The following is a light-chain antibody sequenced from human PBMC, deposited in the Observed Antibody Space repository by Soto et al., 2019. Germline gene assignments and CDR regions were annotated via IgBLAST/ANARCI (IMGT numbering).Light chain of an antibody. CDR2: EGS. CDR1: SRDVGSYNL. V-gene: IGLV2-23*01. J-gene: IGLJ3*02. Sequence: QSALTQPASVSGSPGQSITISCTGTSRDVGSYNLVSWYQQHPGKAPQLMIYEGSKRPSGVSNRFSGSKSGNTASLTISGLQAEDEADYYCCSYAGSSNLVFGGVTKLTVL. CDR3: CSYAGSSNLV.